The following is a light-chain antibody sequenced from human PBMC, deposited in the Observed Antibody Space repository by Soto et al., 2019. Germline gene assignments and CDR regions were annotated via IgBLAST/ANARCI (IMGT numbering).Light chain of an antibody. J-gene: IGKJ1*01. CDR3: QHYDTYTWT. CDR2: KAS. V-gene: IGKV1-5*03. CDR1: QTITDW. Sequence: DIQMTQSPSTLSASVGDRVTNTCRASQTITDWLAWYQQKPGKAPRLLIYKASTLESGVPSRFSGSGSGTEFTLTISSLQPDDFATYYCQHYDTYTWTFGQGTKVEIK.